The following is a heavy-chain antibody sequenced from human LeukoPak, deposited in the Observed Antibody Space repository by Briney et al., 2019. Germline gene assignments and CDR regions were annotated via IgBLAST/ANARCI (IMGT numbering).Heavy chain of an antibody. CDR3: ARVRSCSSTSCHRYYGVAV. CDR2: ISYSGGST. Sequence: GGSLRLSCAASGFTFSSYAMTWVRQAPGKGLEWVSGISYSGGSTYYADSVKGRFTISRDNSKNTLYLEMSSLRAEDTAVYYCARVRSCSSTSCHRYYGVAVWGQGTTVAVSS. J-gene: IGHJ6*02. V-gene: IGHV3-23*01. D-gene: IGHD2-2*01. CDR1: GFTFSSYA.